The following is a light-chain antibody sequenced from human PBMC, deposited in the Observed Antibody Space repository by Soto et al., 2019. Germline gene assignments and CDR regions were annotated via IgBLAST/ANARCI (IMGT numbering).Light chain of an antibody. CDR3: QQRSNWQA. Sequence: EIVLTQSPATLSLSPGERATLSCRASQSVDTYLAWYQQKTGQAPRLLIYDASNRATDIPARFSGSGSGTDFTLTINSLEPEDFAVYYCQQRSNWQAFGQGTRLEIK. CDR2: DAS. V-gene: IGKV3-11*01. J-gene: IGKJ5*01. CDR1: QSVDTY.